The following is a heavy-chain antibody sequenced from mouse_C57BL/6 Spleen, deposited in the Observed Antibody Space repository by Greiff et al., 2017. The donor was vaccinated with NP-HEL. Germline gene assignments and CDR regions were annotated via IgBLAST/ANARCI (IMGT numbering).Heavy chain of an antibody. D-gene: IGHD1-1*01. Sequence: VQLKQSGPGLVKPSQSLSLTCSVTGYSITSGYYWNWIRQFPGNKLEWMGYIRYDGSNNYNPSLKNRISITRDTSKNQFFLKLNSVTTEDTATYYCARAYGSSYDYYAMDYWGQGTSVTVSS. CDR1: GYSITSGYY. CDR2: IRYDGSN. J-gene: IGHJ4*01. V-gene: IGHV3-6*01. CDR3: ARAYGSSYDYYAMDY.